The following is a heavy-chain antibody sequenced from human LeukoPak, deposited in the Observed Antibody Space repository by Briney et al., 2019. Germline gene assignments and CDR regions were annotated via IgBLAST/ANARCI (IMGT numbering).Heavy chain of an antibody. J-gene: IGHJ4*02. CDR3: ARGARGSGTASDY. CDR2: INSDGSST. D-gene: IGHD3-10*01. Sequence: GGSLRLSCAASGFTFSSYWMHWVRQAPGKGLVWVSRINSDGSSTNYADSVKGRFTISRDNAKNTLHLQMISLRAEDTTVYYCARGARGSGTASDYWGQGTLVTVSS. CDR1: GFTFSSYW. V-gene: IGHV3-74*01.